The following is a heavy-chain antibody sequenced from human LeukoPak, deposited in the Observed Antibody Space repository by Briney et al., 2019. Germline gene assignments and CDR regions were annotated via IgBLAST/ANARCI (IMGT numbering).Heavy chain of an antibody. CDR1: GFTFSSYA. CDR3: ARDGADYGDYVCDY. V-gene: IGHV3-30*04. CDR2: ISYDGSNK. D-gene: IGHD4-17*01. Sequence: PGGSLRLSCAASGFTFSSYAMHWVRQAPGKGLEWVAVISYDGSNKYYADSVKGRFTISRDNSKNTLYLQMNSLRAEDTAVYYCARDGADYGDYVCDYWGQGTLVTVSS. J-gene: IGHJ4*02.